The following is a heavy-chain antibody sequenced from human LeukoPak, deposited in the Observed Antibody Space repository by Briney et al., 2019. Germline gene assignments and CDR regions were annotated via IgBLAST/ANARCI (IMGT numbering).Heavy chain of an antibody. J-gene: IGHJ6*02. CDR1: GGTFSSYA. CDR3: ARGVMAVAGTNYYYYGMDV. D-gene: IGHD6-19*01. V-gene: IGHV1-69*05. CDR2: IIPIFGTA. Sequence: GASVKVSCKASGGTFSSYAISWVRQAPGQGLEWMGGIIPIFGTANYAQKFQGRVTITTDESTSTAYMELSSLRSEDTAVYYCARGVMAVAGTNYYYYGMDVWGQGTTVTVSS.